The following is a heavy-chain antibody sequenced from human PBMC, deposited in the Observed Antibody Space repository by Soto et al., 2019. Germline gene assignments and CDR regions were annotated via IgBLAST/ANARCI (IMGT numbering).Heavy chain of an antibody. J-gene: IGHJ3*02. V-gene: IGHV4-59*11. Sequence: SHTMSPPRTVVDGSISNHCCGWIRQHQEKGLGWMGYIYYSGSTNYNPALKRRVTISVDTSKNQCSLKLSSVTAADTAVYYCAREVTYSSGWSSLVDAFDIWGQGTMVNVSS. CDR3: AREVTYSSGWSSLVDAFDI. CDR2: IYYSGST. CDR1: DGSISNHC. D-gene: IGHD6-19*01.